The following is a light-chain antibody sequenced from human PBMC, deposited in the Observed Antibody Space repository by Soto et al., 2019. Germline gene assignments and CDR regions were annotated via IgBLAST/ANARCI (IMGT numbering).Light chain of an antibody. CDR1: SSDVGGYNY. CDR3: SSYTSSSTLLYV. Sequence: QSVLTQPASVSGSPGQSITISCTGTSSDVGGYNYVSWYQQHPGKAPKLMIYDVSNRPSGVSNRFSGSKSGNTASLTISGLQAEYEAEYYCSSYTSSSTLLYVFGTGTKVTVL. J-gene: IGLJ1*01. V-gene: IGLV2-14*01. CDR2: DVS.